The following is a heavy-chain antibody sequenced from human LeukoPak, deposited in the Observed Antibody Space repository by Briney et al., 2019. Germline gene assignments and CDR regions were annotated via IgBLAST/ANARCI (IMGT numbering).Heavy chain of an antibody. CDR3: ARGNSNGWFDL. Sequence: SETLSLTCTVSGGSISSYYWSWIRQPPGKGLEWIAYIYYSGSTNYNPSLKSRVTISVDTSKNQFSLKLSSVTAADTAVYYCARGNSNGWFDLWGQGTLVTVSS. J-gene: IGHJ5*02. V-gene: IGHV4-59*01. CDR2: IYYSGST. CDR1: GGSISSYY. D-gene: IGHD3-22*01.